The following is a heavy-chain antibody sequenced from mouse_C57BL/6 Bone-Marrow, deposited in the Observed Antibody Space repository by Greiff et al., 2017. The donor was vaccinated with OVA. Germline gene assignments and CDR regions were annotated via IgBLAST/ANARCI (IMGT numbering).Heavy chain of an antibody. V-gene: IGHV5-4*01. CDR3: ARRVVTPKAY. Sequence: EVQRVESGGGLVKPGGSLKLSCAASGFTFSSYAMSWVRQTPEKRLEWVATISDGGSYTYYPDNVKGRFTISRDNAKNNLYLQMSHLKSEDTAMYYCARRVVTPKAYWGQGTLVTVSA. CDR2: ISDGGSYT. J-gene: IGHJ3*01. D-gene: IGHD1-1*01. CDR1: GFTFSSYA.